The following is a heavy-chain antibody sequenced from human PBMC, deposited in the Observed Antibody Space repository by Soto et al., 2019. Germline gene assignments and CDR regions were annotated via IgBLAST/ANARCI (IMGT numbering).Heavy chain of an antibody. Sequence: PGGSLRLSCAASGFTISNYGMHWVRQAPGKGLEWVAVISYDGTITYYADSVKGRFTISRDNSKNTLYLQMNSLRSEDTAVYYCATTRLAPCSRSICFSQIFADMDVWYPETLVTVFS. J-gene: IGHJ6*02. CDR3: ATTRLAPCSRSICFSQIFADMDV. CDR1: GFTISNYG. CDR2: ISYDGTIT. V-gene: IGHV3-30-3*01. D-gene: IGHD2-2*01.